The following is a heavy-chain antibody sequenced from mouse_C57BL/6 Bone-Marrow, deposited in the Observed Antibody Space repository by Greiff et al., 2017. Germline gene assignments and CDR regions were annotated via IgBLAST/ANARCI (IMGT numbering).Heavy chain of an antibody. CDR1: GYAFSSSW. V-gene: IGHV1-82*01. Sequence: VQGVESGPELVKPGASVKISCKASGYAFSSSWMNWVKQRPGKGLEWIGRIYPGDGDTNYNGKFKGKATLTADKSSSTAYMQLSSLTSEDSAVYFCARGTTVVARDYYAMDYWGQGTSVTVSS. CDR2: IYPGDGDT. D-gene: IGHD1-1*01. CDR3: ARGTTVVARDYYAMDY. J-gene: IGHJ4*01.